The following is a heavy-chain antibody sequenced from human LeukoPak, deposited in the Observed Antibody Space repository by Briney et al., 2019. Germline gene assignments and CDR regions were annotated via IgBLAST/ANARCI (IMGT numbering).Heavy chain of an antibody. D-gene: IGHD6-13*01. CDR2: ISYDGSNK. CDR1: GFTFSSYA. Sequence: GGSLRLSCAASGFTFSSYAMHWIRQAPGKGLEWVAVISYDGSNKYYADSVKGRFTISRDNSKNTLYLQMNSLRAEDTAVYYCARADLIAAADMYYFDYWGQGTLVTVSS. J-gene: IGHJ4*02. CDR3: ARADLIAAADMYYFDY. V-gene: IGHV3-30-3*01.